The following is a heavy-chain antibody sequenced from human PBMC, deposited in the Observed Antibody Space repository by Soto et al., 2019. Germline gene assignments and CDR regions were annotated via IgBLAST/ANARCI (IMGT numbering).Heavy chain of an antibody. Sequence: DVQLLESGGGLVQSGGSLRLSCAASGFSFRSFAMGWVRQAPGKGLEWVSSVTSSGFSTYYADSVRGRFTMSRDNSDNTLHLQMNSLRAEDTAVYYCAKGYGPGSCYDYWGQGTLVTVS. CDR3: AKGYGPGSCYDY. CDR1: GFSFRSFA. V-gene: IGHV3-23*01. D-gene: IGHD3-10*01. J-gene: IGHJ4*02. CDR2: VTSSGFST.